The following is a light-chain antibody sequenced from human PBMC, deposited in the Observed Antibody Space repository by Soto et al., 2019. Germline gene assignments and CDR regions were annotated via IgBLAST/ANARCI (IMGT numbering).Light chain of an antibody. J-gene: IGKJ1*01. CDR3: QQSDSSLWT. V-gene: IGKV3-20*01. CDR2: GAS. Sequence: VLAQSAGPLSLSTGERATLSCRSSQYVSSSYLAWYQQKPGQAPRLLIYGASSRATGIPARFSGSGSGTDLTLTISSLEPEEFAGYYCQQSDSSLWTFGQGTKV. CDR1: QYVSSSY.